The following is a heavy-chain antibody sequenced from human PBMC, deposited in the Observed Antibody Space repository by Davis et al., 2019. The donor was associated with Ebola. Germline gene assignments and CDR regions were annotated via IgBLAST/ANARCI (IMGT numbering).Heavy chain of an antibody. V-gene: IGHV4-38-2*02. CDR2: IYHSGST. CDR3: ARGPADFGVVIDYYYYGMDV. D-gene: IGHD3-3*01. J-gene: IGHJ6*02. CDR1: GYSISSGYY. Sequence: GSLRLSCTVSGYSISSGYYWGWIRQPPGKGLEWIGSIYHSGSTYYNPSLKSRVTISVDTSKNQFSLKLSSVTAADTAVYYCARGPADFGVVIDYYYYGMDVWGQGTTVTVSS.